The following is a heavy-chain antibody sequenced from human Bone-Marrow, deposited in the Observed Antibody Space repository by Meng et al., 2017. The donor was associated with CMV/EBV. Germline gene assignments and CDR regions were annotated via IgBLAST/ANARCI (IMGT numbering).Heavy chain of an antibody. CDR1: GFSLSTSGVG. V-gene: IGHV2-5*01. CDR3: SHSRVTIFGVPTSGMDV. J-gene: IGHJ6*02. D-gene: IGHD3-3*01. Sequence: SGPTLVKPTQTLTLTCTFSGFSLSTSGVGVGWIRQPPGKALEWLALIYWNDDKRYSPSLKSRLTLTKDTSKNQVVLTMTNMDPVDTATYYCSHSRVTIFGVPTSGMDVWGQGTTVTVSS. CDR2: IYWNDDK.